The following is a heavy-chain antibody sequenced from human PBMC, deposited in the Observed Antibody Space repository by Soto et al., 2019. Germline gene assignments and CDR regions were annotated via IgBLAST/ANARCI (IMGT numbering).Heavy chain of an antibody. CDR1: GGTFSTYA. Sequence: QVQLVQSGAEVKKPGSSVKVSCKASGGTFSTYAISWVRQAPGQGLEWMGWISPANGDRKYAQKFKDRITMTSETSTTTSYMELTNLRSDDTAVYFCARGRYFATTHRQWWYFDFWGRGTLVTVSS. CDR3: ARGRYFATTHRQWWYFDF. J-gene: IGHJ2*01. V-gene: IGHV1-18*01. CDR2: ISPANGDR. D-gene: IGHD3-10*01.